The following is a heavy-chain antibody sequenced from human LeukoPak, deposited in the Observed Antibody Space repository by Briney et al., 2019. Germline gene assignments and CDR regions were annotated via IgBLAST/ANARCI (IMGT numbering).Heavy chain of an antibody. D-gene: IGHD2/OR15-2a*01. V-gene: IGHV3-23*01. CDR2: MSHSGDNT. CDR1: GFSFSSYA. Sequence: GGSLRLSCAASGFSFSSYAMNWVRQAPGRGLEWVSVMSHSGDNTYYAGSVKGRFTISRDKSKNTLYLEMNSLRAEDTAVYYCVSFYETYWGRGTLVTVSS. J-gene: IGHJ4*02. CDR3: VSFYETY.